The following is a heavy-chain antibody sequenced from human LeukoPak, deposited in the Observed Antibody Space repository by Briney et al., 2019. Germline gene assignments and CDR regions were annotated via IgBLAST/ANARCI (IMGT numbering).Heavy chain of an antibody. CDR3: ARDLNYYDGSGYSLGAFDI. CDR1: GFTFSSYA. V-gene: IGHV3-30-3*01. D-gene: IGHD3-22*01. CDR2: ISYDGSNK. Sequence: GRSLRLSCAASGFTFSSYAMHWVRQAPGKGLEWVAVISYDGSNKYYADSVKGRFTISRDNSKNTLYLQMNSLRAEDTAVYYCARDLNYYDGSGYSLGAFDIWGQGTMVTVSS. J-gene: IGHJ3*02.